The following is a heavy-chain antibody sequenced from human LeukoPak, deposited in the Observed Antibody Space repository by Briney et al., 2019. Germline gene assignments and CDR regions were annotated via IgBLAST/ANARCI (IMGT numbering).Heavy chain of an antibody. CDR3: ARLSSSWHSDWFDP. CDR2: IKQDGSEK. Sequence: GGSLRLSCAASGFTFSSYWMSWVRQAPGKGLEWVANIKQDGSEKYYVDSVKGRFTISRDNAKNSLYLQMNSLRAEDTAVYYCARLSSSWHSDWFDPWGQGTLVTVSS. D-gene: IGHD6-13*01. J-gene: IGHJ5*02. CDR1: GFTFSSYW. V-gene: IGHV3-7*01.